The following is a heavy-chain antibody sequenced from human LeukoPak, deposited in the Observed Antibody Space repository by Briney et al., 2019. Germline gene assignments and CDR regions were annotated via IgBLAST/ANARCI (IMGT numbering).Heavy chain of an antibody. CDR1: GFTFSSYA. J-gene: IGHJ4*02. CDR3: ANGLGYCSSTSCLDNFDY. Sequence: PGGSLRLSCAASGFTFSSYAMSWVRQAPGKGLEWVSAISGSGGSTYYADSVKGRFTISRDNSKNTLYLQMNSLRAEDTAVYYCANGLGYCSSTSCLDNFDYWGQGTLVTVSS. CDR2: ISGSGGST. V-gene: IGHV3-23*01. D-gene: IGHD2-2*01.